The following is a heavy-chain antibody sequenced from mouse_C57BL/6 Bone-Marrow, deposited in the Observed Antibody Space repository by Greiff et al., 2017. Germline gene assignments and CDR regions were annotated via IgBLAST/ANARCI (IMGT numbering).Heavy chain of an antibody. CDR2: SRNKANDYTT. CDR3: ARDAGYSNSFAY. Sequence: EVKLMESGGGLVQSGRSLRLSCATSGFTFSDFYMEWVRQAPGKGLEWIAASRNKANDYTTEYSASVKGRFIVSRDTSQSILYLQMNALRAEDTAIYYCARDAGYSNSFAYWGQGTLVTVSA. CDR1: GFTFSDFY. J-gene: IGHJ3*01. V-gene: IGHV7-1*01. D-gene: IGHD2-5*01.